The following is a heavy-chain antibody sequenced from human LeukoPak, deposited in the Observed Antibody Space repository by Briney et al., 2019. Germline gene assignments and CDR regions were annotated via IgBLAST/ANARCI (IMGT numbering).Heavy chain of an antibody. CDR3: ARVGMGSSSLNWFDP. Sequence: SVKVSCKASGGTFISYAISWVRQAPGQGLEWMGGIIPIFGTANYAQKFQGRVTITTDESTSTAYMELSSLRSEDTAVYYCARVGMGSSSLNWFDPWGQGTLVTVSS. CDR1: GGTFISYA. J-gene: IGHJ5*02. V-gene: IGHV1-69*05. CDR2: IIPIFGTA. D-gene: IGHD6-6*01.